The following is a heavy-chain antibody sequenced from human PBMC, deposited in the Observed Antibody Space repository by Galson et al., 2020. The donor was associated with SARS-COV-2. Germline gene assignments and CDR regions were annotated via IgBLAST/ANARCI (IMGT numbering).Heavy chain of an antibody. CDR3: VEDGSKV. D-gene: IGHD5-12*01. CDR2: INPDSGGT. V-gene: IGHV1-2*02. Sequence: ASVKVSCKASGYAFAVSHLHWVRQAPGQGLEWMGWINPDSGGTSYAQRFHGRVTMTIDTSISTAYMELRRLTSDDAAIFYCVEDGSKVWGQGTLVTVSS. CDR1: GYAFAVSH. J-gene: IGHJ3*01.